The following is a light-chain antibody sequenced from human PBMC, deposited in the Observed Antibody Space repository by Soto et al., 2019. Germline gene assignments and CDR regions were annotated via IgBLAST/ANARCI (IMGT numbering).Light chain of an antibody. CDR1: QSVSSN. J-gene: IGKJ2*01. CDR2: GAS. V-gene: IGKV3-15*01. Sequence: EIVMTQSPATLSVSPGERATLSCRASQSVSSNLAGYQQKPGQAPRLLIYGASTRATGIPARFSGSGSGTEFTLTISSLQSEDFAVYYWQQYNTWYPEDTFGQGTKLEIK. CDR3: QQYNTWYPEDT.